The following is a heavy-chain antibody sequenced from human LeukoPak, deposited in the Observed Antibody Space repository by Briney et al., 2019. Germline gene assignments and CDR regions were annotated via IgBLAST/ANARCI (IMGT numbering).Heavy chain of an antibody. CDR3: AKFRESYCSSTSCYVFGY. V-gene: IGHV3-23*01. D-gene: IGHD2-2*01. CDR1: GFTFSSYA. J-gene: IGHJ4*02. Sequence: GGSLRLSCAASGFTFSSYAMSWVRQAPGKGLEWVSAISGSGGSTYYADSVKGRFTISRDNSKNTLYLQMNSLRAEDTAVYYCAKFRESYCSSTSCYVFGYWGQGTLVTVSS. CDR2: ISGSGGST.